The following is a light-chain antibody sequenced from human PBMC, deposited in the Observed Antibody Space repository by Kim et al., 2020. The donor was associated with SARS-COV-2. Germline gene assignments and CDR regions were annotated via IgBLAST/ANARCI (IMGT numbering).Light chain of an antibody. Sequence: SYELTQPPSVSVAPGKTARITCGGNNIGSKGVHWYQQKPGQAPVLFIYYHGDRPSGIPARISGSNSGNTATLTISRVEAGDEADYYCQVWESTSNVVFGGGTQLTVL. CDR1: NIGSKG. CDR2: YHG. V-gene: IGLV3-21*01. J-gene: IGLJ2*01. CDR3: QVWESTSNVV.